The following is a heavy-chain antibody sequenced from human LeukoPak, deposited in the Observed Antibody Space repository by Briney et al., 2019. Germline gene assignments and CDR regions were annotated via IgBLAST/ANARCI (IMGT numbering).Heavy chain of an antibody. J-gene: IGHJ4*02. D-gene: IGHD2-2*01. Sequence: PSETLSLTCTVSGGSISSSSYYWSWIRQPPGKGLEWIGYIYYSGSTNYNPSLKSRVTISVDTSKNQFSLKLSSVTAADTAVYYCARGYAMPDYWGQGILVTVSS. CDR2: IYYSGST. V-gene: IGHV4-61*01. CDR1: GGSISSSSYY. CDR3: ARGYAMPDY.